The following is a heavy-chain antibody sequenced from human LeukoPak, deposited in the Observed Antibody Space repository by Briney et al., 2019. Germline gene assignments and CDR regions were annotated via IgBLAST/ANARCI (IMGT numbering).Heavy chain of an antibody. D-gene: IGHD3-22*01. CDR2: IYTDDTT. J-gene: IGHJ4*02. V-gene: IGHV3-53*01. CDR1: GFTVSSNY. CDR3: ARALYYYDSSGYYYY. Sequence: GSLRLSCAASGFTVSSNYMSWVRQAPGKGLEWVSVIYTDDTTRYADSVKGRFTISRDNSKNTLYLQMNSLRAEDTAVYYCARALYYYDSSGYYYYWGQGTLVTVSS.